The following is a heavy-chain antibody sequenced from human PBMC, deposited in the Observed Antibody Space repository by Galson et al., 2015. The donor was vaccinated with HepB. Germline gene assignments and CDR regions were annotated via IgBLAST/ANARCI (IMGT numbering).Heavy chain of an antibody. CDR1: GGSFSGYY. CDR2: INHSGST. V-gene: IGHV4-34*01. J-gene: IGHJ4*02. D-gene: IGHD6-19*01. Sequence: SETLSLTCAVYGGSFSGYYWSWIRQPPGKGLEWIGEINHSGSTNYNPSLKSRVTISVDTSKNQFSLKLSSVTAADTAVYYCARADRAVAGQYYFDYWGQGTLVTVSS. CDR3: ARADRAVAGQYYFDY.